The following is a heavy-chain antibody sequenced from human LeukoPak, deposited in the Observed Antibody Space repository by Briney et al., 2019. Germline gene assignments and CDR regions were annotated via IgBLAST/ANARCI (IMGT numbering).Heavy chain of an antibody. Sequence: PGGSLRLSCAASGFTFSSYWMSWIRQTPGKGLEWVANIKQDGSQKNYVDSVKGRFTISRDNAKNSLYLQMNSPRAEDTAVYYCARDPVPDGERYYFDYWGQGTLVTVSS. J-gene: IGHJ4*02. V-gene: IGHV3-7*03. CDR3: ARDPVPDGERYYFDY. CDR2: IKQDGSQK. D-gene: IGHD5-24*01. CDR1: GFTFSSYW.